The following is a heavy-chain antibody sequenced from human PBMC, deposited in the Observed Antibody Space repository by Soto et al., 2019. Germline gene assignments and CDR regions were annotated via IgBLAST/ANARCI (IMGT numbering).Heavy chain of an antibody. J-gene: IGHJ3*01. CDR2: INPNSGGT. CDR3: ASSRGGYCGGYCYEDFDV. V-gene: IGHV1-2*04. Sequence: ASVKVSCKASGYTFTGYYMHWVRQAPGQGLEWMGWINPNSGGTNYAQKFQGWVTMTRDTSISTAYMELSRLRSDDTAVYYCASSRGGYCGGYCYEDFDVWGQGTMVTVSS. D-gene: IGHD2-21*02. CDR1: GYTFTGYY.